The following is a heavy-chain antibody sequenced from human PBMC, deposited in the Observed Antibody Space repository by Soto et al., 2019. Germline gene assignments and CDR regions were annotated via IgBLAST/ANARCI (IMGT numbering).Heavy chain of an antibody. J-gene: IGHJ5*02. V-gene: IGHV4-59*01. Sequence: SETLSLTCTVSGGSISSYYWSWIRQPPGKGLEWIGYIYYSWSTNYNPSLKSRVTISVDTSKNQFSLKLSSVTAADTAVYYCARGRDSSSWYAYWFDPWGQGTRVTVS. CDR2: IYYSWST. D-gene: IGHD6-13*01. CDR3: ARGRDSSSWYAYWFDP. CDR1: GGSISSYY.